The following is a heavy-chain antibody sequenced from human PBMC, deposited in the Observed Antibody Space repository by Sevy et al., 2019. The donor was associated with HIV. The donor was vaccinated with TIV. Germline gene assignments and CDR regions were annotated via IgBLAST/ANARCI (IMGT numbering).Heavy chain of an antibody. V-gene: IGHV3-11*05. Sequence: GGSLRLSCAASGFTFSDYYMSWIRQAPGKGLEWVSYISSSSSYTNYADSVKGRFTISRDNAKNSLYLQMNSLRAEDTAVYDCARGTSGSYYGAFDIWGQGTMVTVSS. J-gene: IGHJ3*02. CDR1: GFTFSDYY. CDR2: ISSSSSYT. CDR3: ARGTSGSYYGAFDI. D-gene: IGHD1-26*01.